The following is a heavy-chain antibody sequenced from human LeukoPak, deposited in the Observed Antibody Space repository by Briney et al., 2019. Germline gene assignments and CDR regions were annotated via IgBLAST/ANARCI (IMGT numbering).Heavy chain of an antibody. CDR3: ARGQAMGYYFDY. D-gene: IGHD5-18*01. CDR1: GGSFSGYY. CDR2: INHSGST. Sequence: SETLSLTCAVYGGSFSGYYWSWIRQPPGKGLEWSGEINHSGSTNYNPSLKSRVTISVNTSKNQFSLKLSSVTAADTAVYYCARGQAMGYYFDYWGQGTLVTVSS. V-gene: IGHV4-34*01. J-gene: IGHJ4*02.